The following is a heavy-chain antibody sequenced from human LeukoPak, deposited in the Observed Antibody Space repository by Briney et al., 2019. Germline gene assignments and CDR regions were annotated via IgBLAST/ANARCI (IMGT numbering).Heavy chain of an antibody. CDR1: GSSFTSYW. CDR3: AREYCSGGSCYQSTHYYMDV. V-gene: IGHV5-51*04. J-gene: IGHJ6*03. D-gene: IGHD2-15*01. Sequence: GESLEISCQGSGSSFTSYWIGWVRQLPGKGLEWMGIIYAGDSDTSYSPFFQGQVPISDDMPISTAYLQWSSLKASDTAMYYCAREYCSGGSCYQSTHYYMDVWGKGTPVTVAS. CDR2: IYAGDSDT.